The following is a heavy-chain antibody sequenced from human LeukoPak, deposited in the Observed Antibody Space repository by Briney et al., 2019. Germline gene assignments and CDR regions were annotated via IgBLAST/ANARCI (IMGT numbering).Heavy chain of an antibody. CDR1: GFTFDDYA. V-gene: IGHV3-9*01. CDR3: AKDTYCSSTSCYAGFDY. D-gene: IGHD2-2*01. CDR2: ISWNSGSI. J-gene: IGHJ4*02. Sequence: GGSLRLSCAASGFTFDDYAMHWVRQAPGKGLEWVSGISWNSGSIGYADSVKGRFIISRDNAKNSLYLQMNSLRAEDTALYYCAKDTYCSSTSCYAGFDYWGQGTLVTVSS.